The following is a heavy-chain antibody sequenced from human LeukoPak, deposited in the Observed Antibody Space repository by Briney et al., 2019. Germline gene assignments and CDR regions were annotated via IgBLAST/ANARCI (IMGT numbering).Heavy chain of an antibody. J-gene: IGHJ6*03. CDR1: GYSISSGYY. V-gene: IGHV4-38-2*02. Sequence: PSETLSLTCTVSGYSISSGYYWGWIRQPPGKGLEWIGSIYHSGSTYYNPSLKSRVIISLDASKNQFSLKLSSVTAADTAVYYCARGESGYSYGYHYYYMVVWGKGTTVTISS. D-gene: IGHD5-18*01. CDR3: ARGESGYSYGYHYYYMVV. CDR2: IYHSGST.